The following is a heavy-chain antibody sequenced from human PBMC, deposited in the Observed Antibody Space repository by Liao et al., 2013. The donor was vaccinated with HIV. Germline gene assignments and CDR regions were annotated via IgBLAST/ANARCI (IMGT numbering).Heavy chain of an antibody. CDR1: RGSINSGNFY. J-gene: IGHJ1*01. CDR2: TSRSGTT. V-gene: IGHV4-61*02. D-gene: IGHD3-22*01. CDR3: ARGPVTMKPWNAEYFQH. Sequence: QVQLQESGPRLVKTLETLSLTCTVSRGSINSGNFYWSWIRQPAGKGLEWLGRTSRSGTTDYATSLKRRVTISVDASKNQFSLNLKSVTAADTAVYFCARGPVTMKPWNAEYFQHWGRGDPGHRLL.